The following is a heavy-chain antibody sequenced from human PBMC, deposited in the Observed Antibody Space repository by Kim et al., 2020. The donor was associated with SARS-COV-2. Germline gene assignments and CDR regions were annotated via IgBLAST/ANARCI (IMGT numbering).Heavy chain of an antibody. V-gene: IGHV4-34*01. CDR2: INHSGST. CDR3: ARGRTSITIFPMKYFFDY. J-gene: IGHJ4*01. D-gene: IGHD3-9*01. Sequence: SETLSLTCAVYGGSFSGYYWCWIRQPPGKGLEWIGEINHSGSTNYNPSLKSRATISVDTSKNHFSLKLSSVTSADTAVYYCARGRTSITIFPMKYFFDY. CDR1: GGSFSGYY.